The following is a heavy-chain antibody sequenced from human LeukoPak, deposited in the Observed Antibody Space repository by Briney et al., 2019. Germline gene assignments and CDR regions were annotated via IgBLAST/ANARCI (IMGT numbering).Heavy chain of an antibody. D-gene: IGHD2-15*01. V-gene: IGHV3-30*04. CDR2: VSYDGTNK. CDR3: ARYFTGGSCWNY. J-gene: IGHJ4*02. Sequence: HPGGSLRLSCAASELTFSIHAMHWVRQAPGKGLEWVSLVSYDGTNKYYADSVKGRFTISRDNAKNSLYLQMNSLRVDDTAVYYCARYFTGGSCWNYWGQGALVTVSS. CDR1: ELTFSIHA.